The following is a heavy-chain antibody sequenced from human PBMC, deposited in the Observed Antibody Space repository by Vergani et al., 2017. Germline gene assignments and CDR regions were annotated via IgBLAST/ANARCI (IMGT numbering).Heavy chain of an antibody. CDR1: GYSISRGYY. Sequence: QVQLQESGPGLVKPSETLSLTCSVSGYSISRGYYLGWIRQPPGKGLEWIATVFHSGSAYYNPSLRRRVTISVETSKNQFSLRLTTRTAADTAVYYCARQFWVSQGVGAFETWGRGTEVSVSS. J-gene: IGHJ3*02. CDR3: ARQFWVSQGVGAFET. CDR2: VFHSGSA. V-gene: IGHV4-38-2*02. D-gene: IGHD3-16*01.